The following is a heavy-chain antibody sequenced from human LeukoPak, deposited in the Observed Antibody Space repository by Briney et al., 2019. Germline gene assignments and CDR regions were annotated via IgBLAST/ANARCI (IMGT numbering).Heavy chain of an antibody. Sequence: GGSLRLSCAASKFTFSTYWMSWVRPAPGKGPEWVAYMNQLGNEKNYLDSVKGRFTISRDNAKNSLYLQMTSLRVEDTAVYYCARGTYYYEFWGQGTLVTVSS. CDR2: MNQLGNEK. CDR3: ARGTYYYEF. D-gene: IGHD3-16*01. V-gene: IGHV3-7*04. CDR1: KFTFSTYW. J-gene: IGHJ4*02.